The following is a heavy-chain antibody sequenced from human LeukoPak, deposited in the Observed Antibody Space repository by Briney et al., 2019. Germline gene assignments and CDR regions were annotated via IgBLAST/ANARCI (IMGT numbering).Heavy chain of an antibody. J-gene: IGHJ4*02. V-gene: IGHV3-21*01. CDR3: ARPGIAVAGEFFDY. CDR1: GFTFHFYS. CDR2: IRSSSSYI. D-gene: IGHD6-19*01. Sequence: GGSLRLSCAASGFTFHFYSMTWVRQAPGKGLEWVSFIRSSSSYIYYADSVKGRFTISRDNAKNSLYLQMNSLRAEDTAVYYCARPGIAVAGEFFDYWGQGTLVTVSS.